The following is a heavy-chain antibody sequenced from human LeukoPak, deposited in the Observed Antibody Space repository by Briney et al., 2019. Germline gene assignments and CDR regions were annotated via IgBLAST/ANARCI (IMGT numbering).Heavy chain of an antibody. D-gene: IGHD6-19*01. V-gene: IGHV3-30*04. CDR3: ARDCEWLVRGYFDY. CDR2: ISYDGSNK. CDR1: GFTFSSYA. J-gene: IGHJ4*02. Sequence: GSLRLSCAASGFTFSSYAMHWVRQAPGKGLEWVAVISYDGSNKYYADSVKGRFTISRDDSKNTLYLQMNSLGAEDTAVYYCARDCEWLVRGYFDYWGQGTLVTVSS.